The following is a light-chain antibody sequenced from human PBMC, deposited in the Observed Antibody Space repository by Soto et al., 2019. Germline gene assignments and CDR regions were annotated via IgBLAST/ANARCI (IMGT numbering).Light chain of an antibody. CDR3: QQYNNWPRT. CDR1: QSVSTN. CDR2: DVS. J-gene: IGKJ1*01. V-gene: IGKV3-15*01. Sequence: EIVMTQSPATLSVSPGERATLSCRASQSVSTNFAWYQQKPGQAPRLLIHDVSTRATGIPARFSGSGSGTEFTLTITSLQSEDFAVYYCQQYNNWPRTFGQGTKVEIK.